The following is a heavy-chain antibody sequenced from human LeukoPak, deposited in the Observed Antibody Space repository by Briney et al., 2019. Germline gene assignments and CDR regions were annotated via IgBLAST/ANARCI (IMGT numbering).Heavy chain of an antibody. D-gene: IGHD3-9*01. CDR2: INHSGST. V-gene: IGHV4-34*01. CDR3: TTKLLYSFDI. CDR1: GGSFSGYY. J-gene: IGHJ3*02. Sequence: PSETLSLTCAVYGGSFSGYYWSWIRQPPGKGLEWIGEINHSGSTNYNPSLKSRVTISVDTSKNQFSLKLSSVTAADTAVYYCTTKLLYSFDIWGQGTMVTVSS.